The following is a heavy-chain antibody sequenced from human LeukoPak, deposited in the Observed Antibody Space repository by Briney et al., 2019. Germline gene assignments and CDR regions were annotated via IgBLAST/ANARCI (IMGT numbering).Heavy chain of an antibody. J-gene: IGHJ6*04. CDR1: GYSISSGYY. CDR2: IYHSGST. V-gene: IGHV4-38-2*02. CDR3: ARDLVAVYAPDV. D-gene: IGHD2/OR15-2a*01. Sequence: PSETLSLTCTVSGYSISSGYYWGWIRQPPGKGLEWIGSIYHSGSTYYNPSLKSRVTISVDTSKNQFSLKLSSVTAADTAVYYCARDLVAVYAPDVWGKGTTVTVSS.